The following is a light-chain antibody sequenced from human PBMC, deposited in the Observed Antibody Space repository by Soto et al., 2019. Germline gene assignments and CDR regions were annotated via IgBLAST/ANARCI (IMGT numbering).Light chain of an antibody. Sequence: DIQMTQSPSTLSASIGDRVTITCRASQSISSWLAWYQQKPGKAPKFLIHKVSTLVSGVPSRFSGSESGTEFTLTIRSLPPDDFAPYSCQEYYTYPWTLRQGTTV. V-gene: IGKV1-5*03. CDR1: QSISSW. J-gene: IGKJ1*01. CDR2: KVS. CDR3: QEYYTYPWT.